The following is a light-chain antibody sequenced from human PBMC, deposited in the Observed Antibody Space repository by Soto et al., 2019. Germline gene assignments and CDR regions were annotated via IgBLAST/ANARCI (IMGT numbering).Light chain of an antibody. CDR1: QSIRSY. CDR2: AAS. V-gene: IGKV1-39*01. J-gene: IGKJ4*01. CDR3: QQSYSTPLT. Sequence: DIQMTQSPSSLSASVGDRVTITCRASQSIRSYLNWYQQKPGKAPKLLIYAASSLQSGVPSRSSGSGSGTEFTLTISSLQPEDFATYYCQQSYSTPLTLGGGTKVDI.